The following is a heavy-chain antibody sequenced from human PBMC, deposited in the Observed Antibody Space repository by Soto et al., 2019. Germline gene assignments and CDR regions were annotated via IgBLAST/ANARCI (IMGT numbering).Heavy chain of an antibody. CDR1: GDSVSSNSAA. V-gene: IGHV6-1*01. CDR3: VRDYYGSGSTNWFDP. Sequence: QTLSLTCRISGDSVSSNSAAWNWIRQSPSRGLEWLGRTYYRSKWYNDYAISVKSRMIINPDTSKNQFSLQLNSVTPEDTAVYYCVRDYYGSGSTNWFDPWGQGTLVTVSS. D-gene: IGHD3-10*01. CDR2: TYYRSKWYN. J-gene: IGHJ5*02.